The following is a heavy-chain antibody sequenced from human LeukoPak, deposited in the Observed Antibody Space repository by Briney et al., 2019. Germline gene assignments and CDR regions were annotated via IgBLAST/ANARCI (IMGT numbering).Heavy chain of an antibody. CDR2: ISWNSGSI. CDR1: GFTFDDYA. Sequence: GGSLRLSCAASGFTFDDYAMHWVRQAPGKGLEWVSGISWNSGSIGYADSVKGRFTISRDNAKNSLYLQMNSLRAEDTALYYCAKDTGAGTFDYYYGMDVWSQGTTVAVSS. CDR3: AKDTGAGTFDYYYGMDV. J-gene: IGHJ6*02. V-gene: IGHV3-9*01. D-gene: IGHD6-19*01.